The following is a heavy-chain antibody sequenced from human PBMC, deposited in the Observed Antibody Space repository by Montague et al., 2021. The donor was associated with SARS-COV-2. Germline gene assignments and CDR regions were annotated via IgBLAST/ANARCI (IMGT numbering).Heavy chain of an antibody. CDR3: ARRVSGWSYYYYGMDV. D-gene: IGHD6-19*01. CDR1: GFTLGDYD. V-gene: IGHV3-20*04. J-gene: IGHJ6*02. CDR2: INWNGGST. Sequence: SLRLSCAASGFTLGDYDMSWVRQAPGKGLEWVSGINWNGGSTGYADSVKGRFTISRDNAKNSLYLQMNSLRAEDTALYYCARRVSGWSYYYYGMDVWGQGTTVTVSS.